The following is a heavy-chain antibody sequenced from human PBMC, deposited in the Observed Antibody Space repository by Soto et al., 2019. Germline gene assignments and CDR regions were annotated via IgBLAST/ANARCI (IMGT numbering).Heavy chain of an antibody. CDR2: VSGNGVNT. D-gene: IGHD2-21*01. CDR1: GFTFTSYS. Sequence: EVQLLESGGGLVQPGGSLRLSCVASGFTFTSYSMSWVRQAPGKGLEWVSIVSGNGVNTFHADSVKGRFTISRDNSENILYLQMSGLGVEDTAIFSCAKMGSGRDWYHFDSWGQGILVTVSS. V-gene: IGHV3-23*01. J-gene: IGHJ4*02. CDR3: AKMGSGRDWYHFDS.